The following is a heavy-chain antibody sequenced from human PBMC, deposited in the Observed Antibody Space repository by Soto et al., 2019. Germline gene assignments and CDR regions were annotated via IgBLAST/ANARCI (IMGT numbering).Heavy chain of an antibody. CDR2: ISDSEST. J-gene: IGHJ6*02. V-gene: IGHV4-59*01. Sequence: AGTLSLTCTVSGGSSTSYHCTLIRQPPRQGVEGIGNISDSESTSYNHSLTSRVTMLVDTSKKKFSLKLSSVTAADSAVYFCARSIPYRRGGGMDVWGQGATVTVSS. D-gene: IGHD3-10*01. CDR1: GGSSTSYH. CDR3: ARSIPYRRGGGMDV.